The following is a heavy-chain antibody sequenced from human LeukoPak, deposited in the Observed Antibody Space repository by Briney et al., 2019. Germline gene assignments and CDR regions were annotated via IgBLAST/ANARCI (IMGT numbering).Heavy chain of an antibody. Sequence: GRSLRLSCAASGFTFSSYGMHWVRQAPGKGLEWVAVIWYDGSNKYYADSVKGRFTISRDNSKNTLYLQMNSLRAGDTAVYYCARDAGRIAAAGTDWFDPWGQGTLVTVSS. CDR1: GFTFSSYG. V-gene: IGHV3-33*01. CDR3: ARDAGRIAAAGTDWFDP. J-gene: IGHJ5*02. CDR2: IWYDGSNK. D-gene: IGHD6-13*01.